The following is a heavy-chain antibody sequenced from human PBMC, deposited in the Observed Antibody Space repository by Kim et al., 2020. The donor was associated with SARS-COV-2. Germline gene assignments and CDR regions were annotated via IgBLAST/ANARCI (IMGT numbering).Heavy chain of an antibody. CDR2: IWYDGSNK. J-gene: IGHJ4*02. CDR1: GFTFSSYG. CDR3: AKEASGAYIDY. D-gene: IGHD3-16*01. V-gene: IGHV3-33*06. Sequence: GGSLRLSCAASGFTFSSYGMHWVRQAPGKGLEWVAVIWYDGSNKYYADSVKGRFTISRDNSKNTLYLKMNSLRAEDTAVYYCAKEASGAYIDYWGQGTLVTVSS.